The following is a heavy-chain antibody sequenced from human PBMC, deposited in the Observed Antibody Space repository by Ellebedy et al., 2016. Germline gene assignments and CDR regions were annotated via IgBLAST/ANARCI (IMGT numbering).Heavy chain of an antibody. D-gene: IGHD3-22*01. CDR3: ARIYFLVSIIVVINWFDP. CDR2: IYYSGST. J-gene: IGHJ5*02. CDR1: GGSISTYY. V-gene: IGHV4-59*04. Sequence: SETLSLXXTVSGGSISTYYWSWIRQPPGKGLEWIGNIYYSGSTYYNPSLRSRVTISMDTSKNQFSLKLSSVTAADTAVYYCARIYFLVSIIVVINWFDPWGQGTLVTVSS.